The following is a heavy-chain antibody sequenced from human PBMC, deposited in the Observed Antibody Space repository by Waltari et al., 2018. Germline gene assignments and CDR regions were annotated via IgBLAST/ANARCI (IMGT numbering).Heavy chain of an antibody. CDR1: GGSTSTYY. D-gene: IGHD1-26*01. J-gene: IGHJ6*03. Sequence: QVQLQESGPGLVKPSETLSLTCTVSGGSTSTYYWSWVRQSPGKGLEGIGYIHYSGSSVYNPSLRSRVAISLDTPNNQFSLRLRSVTAADAAIYYCARADTSTSYFYYYMDVWGKGTTVTVSS. V-gene: IGHV4-59*01. CDR2: IHYSGSS. CDR3: ARADTSTSYFYYYMDV.